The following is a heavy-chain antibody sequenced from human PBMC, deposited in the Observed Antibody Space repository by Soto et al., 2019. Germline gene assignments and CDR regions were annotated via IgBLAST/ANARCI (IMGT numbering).Heavy chain of an antibody. CDR1: GGSFSGYY. D-gene: IGHD3-16*01. V-gene: IGHV4-34*01. Sequence: SETLSLTCAVYGGSFSGYYWSWIRQPPGKGLEWIGEINHSGSTNYNPSLKSRVTISVDTSKNQFSLKLSSVTAADTAVYYCARAGIWGRGYYYMDVWGKGTTVTVSS. CDR2: INHSGST. J-gene: IGHJ6*03. CDR3: ARAGIWGRGYYYMDV.